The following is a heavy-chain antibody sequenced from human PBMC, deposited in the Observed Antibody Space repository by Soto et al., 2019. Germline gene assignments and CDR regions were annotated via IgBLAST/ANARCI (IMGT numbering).Heavy chain of an antibody. D-gene: IGHD3-10*01. V-gene: IGHV4-39*01. CDR1: GGSISSSSYY. J-gene: IGHJ4*02. CDR3: ATLWGQD. Sequence: QLQLQESGPGLVKPSETLSLTCTVSGGSISSSSYYWGWIRQPPGKGLEWIGRIYYSGSTYYNPSLKSRLTISVDTSQNQFSLKLSSVTAADTAVYYCATLWGQDWGQGTRVTVSS. CDR2: IYYSGST.